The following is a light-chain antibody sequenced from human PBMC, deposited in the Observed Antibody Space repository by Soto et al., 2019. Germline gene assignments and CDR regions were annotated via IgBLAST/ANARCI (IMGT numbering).Light chain of an antibody. J-gene: IGKJ1*01. CDR2: ALS. CDR1: QSLLHSGDGNTY. V-gene: IGKV2-40*01. CDR3: MQQREFPWT. Sequence: DIVMTQTPLSLPVTPGESASISCRASQSLLHSGDGNTYLDWYLQKPGQSPQLLIKALSYRASXIXDXXSGSGSGTDVTLKISRVEAEDVGVYYCMQQREFPWTFGPGTKVEIK.